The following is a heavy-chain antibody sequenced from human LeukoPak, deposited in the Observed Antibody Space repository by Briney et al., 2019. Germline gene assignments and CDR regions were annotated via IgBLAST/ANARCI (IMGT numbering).Heavy chain of an antibody. CDR2: IYHSGST. V-gene: IGHV4-30-2*01. CDR3: ARDRYYYDSSGFPLHDAFDI. CDR1: GGSISSGGYS. Sequence: QTLSLTCAVSGGSISSGGYSWSWIRQPPGKGLEWIGYIYHSGSTYYNPSLKSRVTISVDRSKNQFSLKLSSVTAADTAVYYCARDRYYYDSSGFPLHDAFDIWGQGTMVTVSS. D-gene: IGHD3-22*01. J-gene: IGHJ3*02.